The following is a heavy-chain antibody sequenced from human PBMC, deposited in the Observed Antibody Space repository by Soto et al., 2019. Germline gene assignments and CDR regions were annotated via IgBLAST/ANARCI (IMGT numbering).Heavy chain of an antibody. Sequence: QVQLVQSGAEVKKPGASVKVSCKASGYTFTSYGISWVRQAPGQGLEWMGWISAYNGNTNYAQKLQGRVTMTTDTSTSTAYMELRSLRSDDTAVYYCARGIFYCTNDVCYTYYFDYWGQGTLITVSS. CDR1: GYTFTSYG. CDR3: ARGIFYCTNDVCYTYYFDY. J-gene: IGHJ4*02. D-gene: IGHD2-8*01. V-gene: IGHV1-18*01. CDR2: ISAYNGNT.